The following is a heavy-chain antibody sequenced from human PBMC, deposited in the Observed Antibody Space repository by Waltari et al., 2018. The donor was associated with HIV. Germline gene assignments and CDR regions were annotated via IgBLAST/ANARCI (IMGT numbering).Heavy chain of an antibody. CDR2: LYSGGNT. V-gene: IGHV3-53*01. CDR3: ARAKGASGPFDN. D-gene: IGHD2-15*01. Sequence: EVQVVESGGGLIQPGGSLRISCAGSGFTVSNNYMSWVRQAPGRGLQWVSILYSGGNTYYADSVKGRFTISRDNSKNTVYLQMNSLRGEDTAVYFCARAKGASGPFDNWGQGTLVTVSS. J-gene: IGHJ4*02. CDR1: GFTVSNNY.